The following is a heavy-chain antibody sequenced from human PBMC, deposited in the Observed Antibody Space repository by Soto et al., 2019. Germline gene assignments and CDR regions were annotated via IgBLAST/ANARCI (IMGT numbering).Heavy chain of an antibody. J-gene: IGHJ4*02. D-gene: IGHD5-12*01. CDR3: AREGNLGRWLQPLDF. CDR1: GGSISSSSYY. CDR2: IYYSGST. V-gene: IGHV4-39*07. Sequence: PSETLSLTCTVSGGSISSSSYYWGWIRQPPGKGLEWIGSIYYSGSTYYNPSLKSRVTISVDTSKNQFSLKLSSVTAADTAKYFCAREGNLGRWLQPLDFWGQGTLVTGSS.